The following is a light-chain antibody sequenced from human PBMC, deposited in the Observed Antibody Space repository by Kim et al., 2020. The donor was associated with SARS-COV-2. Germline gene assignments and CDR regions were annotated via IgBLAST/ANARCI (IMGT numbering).Light chain of an antibody. CDR1: QSVSSY. CDR3: QQRSNWPIT. CDR2: DAT. Sequence: LSAGERAPLSCRGRQSVSSYLAWYQQKPGQAPRLLIYDATNRATGIPTRFSGGGCGTDFTLTISSLEPEDFAVYYCQQRSNWPITFGQGTRLEIK. V-gene: IGKV3-11*01. J-gene: IGKJ5*01.